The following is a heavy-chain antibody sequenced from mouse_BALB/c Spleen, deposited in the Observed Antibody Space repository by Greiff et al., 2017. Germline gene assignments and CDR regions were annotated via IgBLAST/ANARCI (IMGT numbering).Heavy chain of an antibody. CDR1: GYAFTSYL. V-gene: IGHV1-54*01. Sequence: QVQLQQSGAELVRPGTSVKLSCTASGYAFTSYLMEWVKQRPGQGLEWIGVINPGSGGTNYNEKFKGKTTLTADKSSSTAYMQLSSLTSDDSAVCCRAGNYGDLWGQGTTLTVSS. J-gene: IGHJ2*01. CDR3: AGNYGDL. CDR2: INPGSGGT. D-gene: IGHD2-13*01.